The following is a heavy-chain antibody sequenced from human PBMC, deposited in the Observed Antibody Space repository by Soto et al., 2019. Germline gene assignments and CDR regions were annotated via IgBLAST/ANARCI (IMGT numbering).Heavy chain of an antibody. V-gene: IGHV1-8*01. CDR1: GYTFTSYD. Sequence: QVQLVQSGAEVKKPGASVKVSCKASGYTFTSYDINWVRQATGQGLEWMGWMNPNSGNTGYAQKFQGRVTMTRNTSISTAYMELSSLRSEDTAVYYFARGLSPLYSSGWLGWFDPWGQGTLVTVSS. J-gene: IGHJ5*02. CDR3: ARGLSPLYSSGWLGWFDP. CDR2: MNPNSGNT. D-gene: IGHD6-25*01.